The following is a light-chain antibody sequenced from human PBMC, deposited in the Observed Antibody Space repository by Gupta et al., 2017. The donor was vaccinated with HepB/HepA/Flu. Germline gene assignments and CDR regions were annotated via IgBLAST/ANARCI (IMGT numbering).Light chain of an antibody. V-gene: IGKV3-11*01. Sequence: EIVLTQSPATLSLSPGERATLSCRASQSVGDFLAWYQHKPGQPPRLLIHGASNRVTGTPARFSGSGSGTDFTLTISSLEPEDCAVYYCQQRSSWLTFGGGTKVEMK. CDR1: QSVGDF. J-gene: IGKJ4*01. CDR2: GAS. CDR3: QQRSSWLT.